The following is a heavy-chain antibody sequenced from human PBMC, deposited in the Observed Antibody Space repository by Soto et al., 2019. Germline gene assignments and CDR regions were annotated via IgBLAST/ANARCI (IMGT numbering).Heavy chain of an antibody. CDR1: GGSFSGYY. D-gene: IGHD2-2*02. CDR2: INHSGST. J-gene: IGHJ4*02. Sequence: KTSETLSLTCAVYGGSFSGYYWSWIRQPPGKGLEWIGEINHSGSTNYNPSLKSRVTISVDTSKNQFPLKLSSVTAADTAVYYCARESPDIVVVPAAIGTYFDYWGQGTLVTVSS. CDR3: ARESPDIVVVPAAIGTYFDY. V-gene: IGHV4-34*01.